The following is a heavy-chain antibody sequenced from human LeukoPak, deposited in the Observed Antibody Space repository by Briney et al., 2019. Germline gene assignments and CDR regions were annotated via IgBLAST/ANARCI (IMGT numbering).Heavy chain of an antibody. Sequence: NPSETLSLTCAVYGGSFSGYYWSWIRQPPGKGLEWIGEINHSGSTNYNPSLKSRVTISVDTSKNQFSLKLSPVTAADTAVYYCVGRTAIYDSSGYTDNWFDPWGQGTLVTVSS. CDR3: VGRTAIYDSSGYTDNWFDP. V-gene: IGHV4-34*01. J-gene: IGHJ5*02. D-gene: IGHD3-22*01. CDR1: GGSFSGYY. CDR2: INHSGST.